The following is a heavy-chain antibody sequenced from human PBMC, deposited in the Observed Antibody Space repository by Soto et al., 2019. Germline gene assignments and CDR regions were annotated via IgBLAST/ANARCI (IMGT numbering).Heavy chain of an antibody. Sequence: QLQLQESGPGLVKPSETLSLTCTVSGGSISSSSYYWGWIRQPPGKGLEWIGSIYYSGSTYYNPSLKSRVTISVDTSKNQFSLKLSSVTAADTAVYYCARHYRGYSSGQDAFDYWGQGTLVTVSS. CDR1: GGSISSSSYY. V-gene: IGHV4-39*01. J-gene: IGHJ4*02. D-gene: IGHD6-19*01. CDR2: IYYSGST. CDR3: ARHYRGYSSGQDAFDY.